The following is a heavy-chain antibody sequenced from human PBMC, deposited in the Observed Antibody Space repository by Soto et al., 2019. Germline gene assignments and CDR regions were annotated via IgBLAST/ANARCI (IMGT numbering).Heavy chain of an antibody. V-gene: IGHV5-10-1*01. J-gene: IGHJ6*02. Sequence: PGESLKISCKGSGYSFTSYWISWVRQMPGKGLEWMGRIDPSDSYTNYSPSFQGHVTISADKSISTAYLQWSSLKASDTAMYYCARLWGCSSTSRYGVYYYYGMDVWGQGTTVTVSS. CDR3: ARLWGCSSTSRYGVYYYYGMDV. CDR1: GYSFTSYW. D-gene: IGHD2-2*01. CDR2: IDPSDSYT.